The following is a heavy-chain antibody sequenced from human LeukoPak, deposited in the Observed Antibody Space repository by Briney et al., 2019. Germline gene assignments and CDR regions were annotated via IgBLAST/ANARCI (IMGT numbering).Heavy chain of an antibody. D-gene: IGHD6-13*01. CDR3: AKGPSIAAAGTGL. Sequence: GGSLRLSCAASGFTFSNYGMSWVRQAPGKGLEWVSAISGSGGSTYYADSVKGRFTISRDNSRNTLYLQMNSLRAEDTAVYYCAKGPSIAAAGTGLWGQGTLVTVSS. CDR1: GFTFSNYG. V-gene: IGHV3-23*01. J-gene: IGHJ4*02. CDR2: ISGSGGST.